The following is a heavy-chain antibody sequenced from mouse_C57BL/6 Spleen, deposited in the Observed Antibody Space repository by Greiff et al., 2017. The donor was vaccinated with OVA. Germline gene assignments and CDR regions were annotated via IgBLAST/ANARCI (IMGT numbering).Heavy chain of an antibody. CDR1: GYSITSGYY. V-gene: IGHV3-6*01. J-gene: IGHJ4*01. CDR2: ISYDGSN. CDR3: ARELERAMDD. Sequence: EVQLQESGPGLVKPSQSLSLTCSVTGYSITSGYYWNWIRQFPGNKLEWMGYISYDGSNNYNPSLKNRISITRDTSKNQFFLKLNSVTTEDTATYYCARELERAMDDWGQGTSVTVSS. D-gene: IGHD4-1*01.